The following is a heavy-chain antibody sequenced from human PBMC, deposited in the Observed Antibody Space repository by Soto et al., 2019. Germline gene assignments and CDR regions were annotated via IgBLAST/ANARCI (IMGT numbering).Heavy chain of an antibody. CDR2: INWNSGSI. Sequence: EVQLVESGGGLEQRGRSLRLSCAASGFTFDDYAMHWVRQVPGKGLEWVSGINWNSGSIGYADSVKGRFAISRDNAKNSLHLQMNSLRAEDTAFYYCVKDESINWYSGHFRHLGQGTLVNVSS. CDR1: GFTFDDYA. D-gene: IGHD6-13*01. J-gene: IGHJ1*01. CDR3: VKDESINWYSGHFRH. V-gene: IGHV3-9*01.